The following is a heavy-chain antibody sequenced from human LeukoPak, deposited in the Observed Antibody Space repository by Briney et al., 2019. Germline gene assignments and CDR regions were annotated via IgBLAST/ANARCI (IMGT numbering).Heavy chain of an antibody. CDR1: GGSFSGYY. D-gene: IGHD2-21*02. CDR3: ARGSRRTVVVTTRYYYYMDV. J-gene: IGHJ6*03. Sequence: KPSETLSLTCAVYGGSFSGYYWTWIRQSPGKGLEWVGEINPSGSTNYNPSLKSRGTISIDTSKNQFSLKVRSVTAADTAVYYCARGSRRTVVVTTRYYYYMDVWGKGTTVTVSS. CDR2: INPSGST. V-gene: IGHV4-34*01.